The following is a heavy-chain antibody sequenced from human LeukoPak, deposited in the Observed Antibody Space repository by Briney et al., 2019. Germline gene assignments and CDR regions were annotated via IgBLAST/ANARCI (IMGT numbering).Heavy chain of an antibody. CDR2: INHSGST. Sequence: SETLSLTCAVYGGSFSGYYWSWIRQPPGKGLEWIGEINHSGSTNYNPSLKSRVTISVDTSKNQFSLKLSSVTAADTAVYYCARGYYHGSGRPYYYYYGMDVWGKGTTVTVSS. CDR3: ARGYYHGSGRPYYYYYGMDV. V-gene: IGHV4-34*01. J-gene: IGHJ6*04. CDR1: GGSFSGYY. D-gene: IGHD3-10*01.